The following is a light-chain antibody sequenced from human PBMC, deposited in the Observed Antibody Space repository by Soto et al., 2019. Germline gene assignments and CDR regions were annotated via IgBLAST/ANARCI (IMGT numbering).Light chain of an antibody. CDR3: QQYNNWPPPT. CDR2: GAS. Sequence: EIVMTQSPATLSVSPGERATLSCRASQSISSNLAWYQQKPGQAPRLLIYGASTRATGIPARFSGSGSGTEFTLTISSLQSEDFAVYYCQQYNNWPPPTFGQGTNLEIK. J-gene: IGKJ2*01. CDR1: QSISSN. V-gene: IGKV3-15*01.